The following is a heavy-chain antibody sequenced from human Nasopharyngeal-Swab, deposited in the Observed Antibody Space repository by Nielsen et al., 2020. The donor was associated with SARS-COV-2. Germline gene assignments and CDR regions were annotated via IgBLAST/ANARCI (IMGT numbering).Heavy chain of an antibody. D-gene: IGHD2-21*01. V-gene: IGHV3-33*01. Sequence: WIRQPPGKGLEWVAVIWYDGSNKYYADSVKGRFTISRDNSKNTLYLQMNSLRAEDTAVYYCASGYCGGACPEGYWGQGTLVTVSS. J-gene: IGHJ4*02. CDR2: IWYDGSNK. CDR3: ASGYCGGACPEGY.